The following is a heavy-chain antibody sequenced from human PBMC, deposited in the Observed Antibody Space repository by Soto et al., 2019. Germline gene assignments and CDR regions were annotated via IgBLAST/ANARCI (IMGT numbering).Heavy chain of an antibody. D-gene: IGHD6-19*01. V-gene: IGHV3-23*01. Sequence: EVQLLESGGGLVQPGGSLRLSCAASGFTFSSYAMSWVRQAPGKGLEWVSAISGSGGSTYYADSVKGRFTISRDNSKNTLYLQRNSLRAEDTAVYYCGVKWLATGDPFDYWGQGTLVTVSS. CDR2: ISGSGGST. CDR1: GFTFSSYA. CDR3: GVKWLATGDPFDY. J-gene: IGHJ4*02.